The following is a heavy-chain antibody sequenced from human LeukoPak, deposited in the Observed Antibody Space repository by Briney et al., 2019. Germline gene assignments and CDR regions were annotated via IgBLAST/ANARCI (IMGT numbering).Heavy chain of an antibody. CDR1: GFTFSSYG. J-gene: IGHJ4*02. CDR2: IRYDGSNK. D-gene: IGHD1-26*01. CDR3: AKDAGWDQMGLDY. Sequence: GGSLRLSCAASGFTFSSYGMHWVRQAPGKGLEWVAFIRYDGSNKYYADSVKGRFTISRDNSKNTLYLQMNSLRAEDTAVYYCAKDAGWDQMGLDYWGQGTLVTVSS. V-gene: IGHV3-30*02.